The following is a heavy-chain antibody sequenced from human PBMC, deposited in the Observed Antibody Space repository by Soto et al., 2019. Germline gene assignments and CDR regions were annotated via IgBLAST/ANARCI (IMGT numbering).Heavy chain of an antibody. Sequence: WGSLRLSCAASGFTVNSNYMSWVRQAPGKGLEWVSIIYPGGSTYYADSVKGRFTISRDNSKNTLYLQMNSLRAEDTAVYYCARAGTSSSWNYFNYWGQGTLVTVSS. V-gene: IGHV3-53*01. J-gene: IGHJ4*02. CDR3: ARAGTSSSWNYFNY. CDR2: IYPGGST. D-gene: IGHD6-13*01. CDR1: GFTVNSNY.